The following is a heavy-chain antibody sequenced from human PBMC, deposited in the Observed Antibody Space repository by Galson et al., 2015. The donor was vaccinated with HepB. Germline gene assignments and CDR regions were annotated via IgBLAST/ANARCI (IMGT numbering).Heavy chain of an antibody. J-gene: IGHJ4*02. V-gene: IGHV4-4*02. CDR3: SRAKEGRGYFDY. D-gene: IGHD3-10*01. CDR2: IYHSGGT. CDR1: GDSISSDSW. Sequence: ETLSLTCAVSGDSISSDSWWSWVRQPPGEGLEWIGEIYHSGGTNYRPSLKSRVTISVDKSKNLYSPKLTFVTAAATAVYYCSRAKEGRGYFDYWGQGTLVTVSS.